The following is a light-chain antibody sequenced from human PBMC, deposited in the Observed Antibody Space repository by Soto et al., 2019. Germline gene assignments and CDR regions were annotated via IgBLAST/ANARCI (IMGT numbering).Light chain of an antibody. CDR1: QSISTY. Sequence: IQMPQTPYSLSASVGDRVTITCRASQSISTYLHWYQQKPGKAPNLLIYAASTLQSGVPSRFSGSGSGTDFTLTISSLQPEDFATYFCQHGYSTPLTFGGGTKVDI. CDR3: QHGYSTPLT. J-gene: IGKJ4*01. V-gene: IGKV1-39*01. CDR2: AAS.